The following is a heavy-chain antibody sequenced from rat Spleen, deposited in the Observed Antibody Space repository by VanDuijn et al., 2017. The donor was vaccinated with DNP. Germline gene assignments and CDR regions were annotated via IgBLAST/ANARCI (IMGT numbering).Heavy chain of an antibody. Sequence: VQVVESGGGLVQPKESLKISCAASGFTFSNAAMYWVRQAPGKGLEWVARIRTKPNNYATYYADSVKGRFTISRDDSKSMVYLQMDNLKTEDTAMYYCTAALGTTDYWGQGVMVTVSS. D-gene: IGHD1-5*01. CDR3: TAALGTTDY. V-gene: IGHV10-5*01. J-gene: IGHJ2*01. CDR1: GFTFSNAA. CDR2: IRTKPNNYAT.